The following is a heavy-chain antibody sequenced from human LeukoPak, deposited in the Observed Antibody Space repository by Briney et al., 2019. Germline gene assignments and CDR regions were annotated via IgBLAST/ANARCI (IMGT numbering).Heavy chain of an antibody. J-gene: IGHJ6*02. V-gene: IGHV4-34*01. CDR1: GGSFSGYY. D-gene: IGHD6-13*01. CDR3: ARGSGYSSSWYWESGDDYYGMDV. CDR2: INHSGST. Sequence: PSETLSLTCAVYGGSFSGYYWSWIRQPPGKGLEWIGEINHSGSTNYNPSLKSRVTISVDTSKNQFSLKLSSVTAADTAVYYCARGSGYSSSWYWESGDDYYGMDVWGQGTTVTVSS.